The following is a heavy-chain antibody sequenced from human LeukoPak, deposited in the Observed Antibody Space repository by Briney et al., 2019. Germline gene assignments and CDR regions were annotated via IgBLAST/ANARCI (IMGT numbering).Heavy chain of an antibody. D-gene: IGHD3-10*01. CDR1: GYTFTSYY. J-gene: IGHJ4*02. CDR3: ARDTVTMIRGGHTEIDY. V-gene: IGHV1-18*04. CDR2: ISTYNGNT. Sequence: ASVKVSCKASGYTFTSYYMHWVRQAPGQGLEWMGRISTYNGNTNYAQKLQGRVTMTTDTSTSTAYMELRSLRSDDTAVYYCARDTVTMIRGGHTEIDYWGQGTLVTVSS.